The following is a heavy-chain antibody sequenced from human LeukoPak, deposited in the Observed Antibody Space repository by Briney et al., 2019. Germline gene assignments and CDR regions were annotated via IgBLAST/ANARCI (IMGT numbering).Heavy chain of an antibody. D-gene: IGHD3-22*01. CDR2: IDYSGST. V-gene: IGHV4-39*07. CDR3: ARDQLEDYYDSSGYYSEGDAFDI. CDR1: GGSISSSSYY. J-gene: IGHJ3*02. Sequence: PSETLSLTCTVSGGSISSSSYYWGWIRQPPGKGLEWIGSIDYSGSTYYNPSLKSRVTISLDTSKNQFSLKLSSVTAADTAVYYCARDQLEDYYDSSGYYSEGDAFDIWGQGTMVTVSS.